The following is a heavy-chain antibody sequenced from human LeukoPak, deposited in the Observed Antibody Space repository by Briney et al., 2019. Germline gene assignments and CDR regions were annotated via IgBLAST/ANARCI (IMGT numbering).Heavy chain of an antibody. CDR2: ISGSGGST. CDR3: ALKVYGDYLKA. Sequence: GGSLRLSCAASGFTFSSYGMSWVRQAPGKGLEWVSAISGSGGSTYYADSVKGRFTISRDNSKNTLYLQMNSLRAEDTAVYYCALKVYGDYLKAWGQGTLVTVSS. CDR1: GFTFSSYG. V-gene: IGHV3-23*01. J-gene: IGHJ4*02. D-gene: IGHD4-17*01.